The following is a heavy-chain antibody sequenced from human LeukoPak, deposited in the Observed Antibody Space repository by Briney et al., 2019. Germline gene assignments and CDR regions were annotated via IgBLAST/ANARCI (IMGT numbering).Heavy chain of an antibody. CDR3: ARNRYNWNDEGGIDP. J-gene: IGHJ5*02. D-gene: IGHD1-1*01. CDR2: MNPNSGNT. Sequence: ASVKVSCKASGYTFTSYDINWVRQATGQGLEWMGWMNPNSGNTGYAQKFQGRVTITRNTSISTAYMELSGLRSEDTAVYYCARNRYNWNDEGGIDPWGQGTLVTVSS. CDR1: GYTFTSYD. V-gene: IGHV1-8*03.